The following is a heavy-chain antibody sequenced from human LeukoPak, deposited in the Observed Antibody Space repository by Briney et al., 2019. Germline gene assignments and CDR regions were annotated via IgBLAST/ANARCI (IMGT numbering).Heavy chain of an antibody. Sequence: ASAKVSCKASGYTFTSYGISRVRQAPGQGPEWMGGISAYNGNSNYAQTLQSRVTMTTDTSTSTAYMELRSLRSDDTAVYYCARDRASGYYDCESAFDIWGQGTMVTVSS. V-gene: IGHV1-18*01. CDR1: GYTFTSYG. J-gene: IGHJ3*02. D-gene: IGHD3-22*01. CDR3: ARDRASGYYDCESAFDI. CDR2: ISAYNGNS.